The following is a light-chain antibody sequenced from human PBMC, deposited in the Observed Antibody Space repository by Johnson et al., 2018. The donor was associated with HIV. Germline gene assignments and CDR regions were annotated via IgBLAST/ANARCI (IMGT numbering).Light chain of an antibody. V-gene: IGLV1-51*01. CDR1: YSNIEHNY. CDR2: GTT. Sequence: QSVLTQPPSVSAAAGQKVTISCSGTYSNIEHNYVSWYQQLPGTAPKLLIYGTTKRPSGIPDRFSGSKSGTSATLGITGLQAGDEADYYCGTWDNSLDAYVFRTGTRVAVL. J-gene: IGLJ1*01. CDR3: GTWDNSLDAYV.